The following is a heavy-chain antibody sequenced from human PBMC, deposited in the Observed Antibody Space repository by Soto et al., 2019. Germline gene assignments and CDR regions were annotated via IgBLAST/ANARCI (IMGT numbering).Heavy chain of an antibody. D-gene: IGHD3-10*01. CDR2: IYPTNSET. J-gene: IGHJ4*02. CDR1: GYAFINFW. CDR3: ARPGGSGTYYKFDY. Sequence: GESLKISCKGSGYAFINFWIGWVRQMPGKGLEWIGIIYPTNSETRYSPSFQGQVTMSVDKSTATAYLQWRSLQASDTGIYYCARPGGSGTYYKFDYWGQGTPVTVSS. V-gene: IGHV5-51*01.